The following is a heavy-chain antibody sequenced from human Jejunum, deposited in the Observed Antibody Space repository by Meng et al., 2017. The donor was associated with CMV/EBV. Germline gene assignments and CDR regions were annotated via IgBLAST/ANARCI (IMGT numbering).Heavy chain of an antibody. CDR3: AKLGIAAAGTVDY. V-gene: IGHV3-23*01. D-gene: IGHD6-13*01. CDR2: ISGSGGST. CDR1: GLTLSRDA. J-gene: IGHJ4*02. Sequence: TGLTLSRDAMRWVRHAPGKGMEWVSAISGSGGSTYYADSVKGRFTISRDNSKNTLYLQMNSLRAEDTAVYYCAKLGIAAAGTVDYWGQGTLVTVSS.